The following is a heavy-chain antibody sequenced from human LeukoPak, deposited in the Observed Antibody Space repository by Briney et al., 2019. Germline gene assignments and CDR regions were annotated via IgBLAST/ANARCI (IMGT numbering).Heavy chain of an antibody. Sequence: GGSLRLSCAASGFTFSSYGMHWVRQAPGKGLEWVADIWYDGSNKYYADSVKGRFTISRDNSKNTLYLQMNSLRAEDTAVYYCAKDPYYYDSSGDIDYWGQGTLVTVSS. CDR1: GFTFSSYG. CDR3: AKDPYYYDSSGDIDY. CDR2: IWYDGSNK. D-gene: IGHD3-22*01. J-gene: IGHJ4*02. V-gene: IGHV3-33*06.